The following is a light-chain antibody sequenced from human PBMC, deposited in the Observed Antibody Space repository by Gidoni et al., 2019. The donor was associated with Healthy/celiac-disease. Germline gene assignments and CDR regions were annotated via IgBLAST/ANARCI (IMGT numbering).Light chain of an antibody. J-gene: IGLJ1*01. CDR1: SSDVGGYNY. Sequence: QSALTQPASVSGSPGQSTTISCTGTSSDVGGYNYVTWYPQPPGRAPKLLIHDVSKRPPGVSNRFSGSKSGNTASLTISGLQAEDEADYYCSSYTSSSTYVFGTGTKVTVL. CDR2: DVS. CDR3: SSYTSSSTYV. V-gene: IGLV2-14*01.